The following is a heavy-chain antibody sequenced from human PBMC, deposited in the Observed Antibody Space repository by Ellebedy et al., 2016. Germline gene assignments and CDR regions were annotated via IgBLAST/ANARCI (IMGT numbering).Heavy chain of an antibody. Sequence: SGPTLVNPTQTLTLTCTFSGFSLSASGVGVGWIRQPPGKALEWLALIYWNDDKRYSPSLKSRLTITKDTSKNHVVLTITNMDPVDTATYYCAHSRCWYAGTLLRAFDIWGQGTMVTVSS. CDR1: GFSLSASGVG. V-gene: IGHV2-5*01. CDR3: AHSRCWYAGTLLRAFDI. D-gene: IGHD6-13*01. J-gene: IGHJ3*02. CDR2: IYWNDDK.